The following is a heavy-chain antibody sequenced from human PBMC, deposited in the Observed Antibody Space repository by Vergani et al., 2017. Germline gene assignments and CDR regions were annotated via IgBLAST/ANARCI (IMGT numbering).Heavy chain of an antibody. CDR1: GFTFDDYA. J-gene: IGHJ2*01. CDR3: AKDHYDFWSGYPNLSPFDR. D-gene: IGHD3-3*01. Sequence: EVQLVESGGGLVQPGRSLRLSCAASGFTFDDYAMHWVRPAPGKGLEWVSGISWNSGSIGYADSVKGRFTISRDNAKNSLYLQMNSLRAEDTALYYCAKDHYDFWSGYPNLSPFDRWGRGTLVTVSS. V-gene: IGHV3-9*01. CDR2: ISWNSGSI.